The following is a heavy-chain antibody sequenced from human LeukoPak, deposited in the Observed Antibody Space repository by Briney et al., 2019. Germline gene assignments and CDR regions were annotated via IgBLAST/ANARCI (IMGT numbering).Heavy chain of an antibody. Sequence: TSETLSLTCAVSGGSISSSNWWSWVRQPPGKGLEWIGEIYHSGSTNYNPSLKSRVTISIDTSRKQFSLKLSSVAAADTAVYYCGRAPRGLLPDSWGQGTLVTVSS. V-gene: IGHV4-4*02. CDR1: GGSISSSNW. CDR2: IYHSGST. D-gene: IGHD2-15*01. CDR3: GRAPRGLLPDS. J-gene: IGHJ5*01.